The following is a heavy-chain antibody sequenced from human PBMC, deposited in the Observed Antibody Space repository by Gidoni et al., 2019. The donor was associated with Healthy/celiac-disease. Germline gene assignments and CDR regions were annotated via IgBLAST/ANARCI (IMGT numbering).Heavy chain of an antibody. CDR1: GFTFDDYA. J-gene: IGHJ4*02. V-gene: IGHV3-9*01. CDR3: AKDISIGSRGSGSLTN. Sequence: EVQLVESGGGLVQPGRSLRRSCAASGFTFDDYAMHWVRQAPGKGLEWVSGISWNSGSIGYADSVKGRFTISRDNAKNSLYLQMNSLRAEDTALYYCAKDISIGSRGSGSLTNWGQGTLVTVSS. D-gene: IGHD3-10*01. CDR2: ISWNSGSI.